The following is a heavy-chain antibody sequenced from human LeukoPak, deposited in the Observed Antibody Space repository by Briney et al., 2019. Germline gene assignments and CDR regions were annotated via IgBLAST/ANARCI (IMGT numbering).Heavy chain of an antibody. V-gene: IGHV3-11*06. CDR2: ISTSTNYT. J-gene: IGHJ4*02. Sequence: GALRLSCAASGFILSDYYMSWVRQAPGEGVEGRSDISTSTNYTMYADSVKGRFTISRDNANNSLYLQMHSLRVEDTAVYYCARGHPGPDYSGQGTLVTVSS. CDR1: GFILSDYY. CDR3: ARGHPGPDY. D-gene: IGHD1-1*01.